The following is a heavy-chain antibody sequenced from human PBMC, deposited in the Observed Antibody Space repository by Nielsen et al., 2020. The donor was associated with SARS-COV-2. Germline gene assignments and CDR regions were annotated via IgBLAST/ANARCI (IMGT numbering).Heavy chain of an antibody. Sequence: GESLKISCASSGPRFSIYEMNWVRQAPGKGQEWVTYISSGGTTIYYADSVKGRLTVSRDNAKNSLYLQMNSLRAEDTAVYYCARGGLVDVWGQGTTVSVS. D-gene: IGHD3/OR15-3a*01. V-gene: IGHV3-48*03. CDR2: ISSGGTTI. CDR1: GPRFSIYE. J-gene: IGHJ6*02. CDR3: ARGGLVDV.